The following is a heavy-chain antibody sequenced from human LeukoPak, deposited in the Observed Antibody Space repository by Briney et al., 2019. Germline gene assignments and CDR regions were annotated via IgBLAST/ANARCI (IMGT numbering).Heavy chain of an antibody. Sequence: SDTLSLTCTVSGGSISSGGYYWSWIRQHPGKGLEWIEYIYYSGSTYYNPSLKSRVTISLDTSKNQFSLKLSSVTAADTAVYYCARWRYYDSSGYSQTFDYWGQGTLVTVSS. CDR1: GGSISSGGYY. CDR3: ARWRYYDSSGYSQTFDY. J-gene: IGHJ4*02. CDR2: IYYSGST. V-gene: IGHV4-31*03. D-gene: IGHD3-22*01.